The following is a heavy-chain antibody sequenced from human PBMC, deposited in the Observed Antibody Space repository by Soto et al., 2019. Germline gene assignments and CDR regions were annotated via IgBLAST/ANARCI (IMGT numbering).Heavy chain of an antibody. J-gene: IGHJ6*03. V-gene: IGHV4-59*08. CDR1: GASIRNYY. Sequence: QVQLQESGPGLVEPSETLSLICTVSGASIRNYYWSWIRQPPGKGLEWIGYMYYSGGTSYTPSLKSRVTTSVDTSQNQFSLKLSSVTAADTVVYYCARTKVADGDYFYYMDVWGKGTAVTVSS. D-gene: IGHD6-13*01. CDR2: MYYSGGT. CDR3: ARTKVADGDYFYYMDV.